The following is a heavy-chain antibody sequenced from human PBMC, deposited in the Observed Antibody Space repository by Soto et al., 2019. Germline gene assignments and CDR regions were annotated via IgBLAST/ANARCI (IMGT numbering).Heavy chain of an antibody. D-gene: IGHD3-10*01. CDR1: GFTFSSYG. J-gene: IGHJ6*02. V-gene: IGHV3-30*18. CDR2: ISYDGSNK. CDR3: AKITILGSGSYYYYYYGMDV. Sequence: SGGSLRLSCAASGFTFSSYGMHWVRQAPGKGLEWVAVISYDGSNKYYADSVKGRFTISRDNSKNTLYLQMNSLRAEDTAVYYCAKITILGSGSYYYYYYGMDVWGQGTTVTVSS.